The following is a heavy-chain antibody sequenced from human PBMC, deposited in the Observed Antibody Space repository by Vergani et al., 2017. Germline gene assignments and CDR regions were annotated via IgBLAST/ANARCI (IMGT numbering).Heavy chain of an antibody. CDR1: GFTFSSYA. CDR2: ISSNGGST. J-gene: IGHJ4*02. D-gene: IGHD3-16*01. Sequence: EVQLVESGGGLVQPGGSLRLSCSASGFTFSSYAMHWVRQAPGKGLEYVSAISSNGGSTYYADSVKGRFTISRDNSKNTLYLQMSSLRAEDTAVYYCVKGLRTRGRGWGGYFDYWGQGTLVTVSS. V-gene: IGHV3-64D*06. CDR3: VKGLRTRGRGWGGYFDY.